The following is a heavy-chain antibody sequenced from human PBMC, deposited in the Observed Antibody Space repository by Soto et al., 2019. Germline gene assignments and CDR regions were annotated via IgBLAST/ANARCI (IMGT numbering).Heavy chain of an antibody. D-gene: IGHD1-26*01. CDR3: ASKSGGHSGSYDY. V-gene: IGHV1-2*02. CDR1: GYTFTGYY. Sequence: ASVKVSCKASGYTFTGYYMHWVRQAPGQGLGWMGWINPNSGGTNYAQKFQGRVTMTRDTSISTAYMELSRLRSDDTAVYYCASKSGGHSGSYDYWGQGILVTVPS. CDR2: INPNSGGT. J-gene: IGHJ4*02.